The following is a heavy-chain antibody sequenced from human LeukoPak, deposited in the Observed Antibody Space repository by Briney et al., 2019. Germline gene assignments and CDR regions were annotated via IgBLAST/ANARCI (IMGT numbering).Heavy chain of an antibody. CDR2: IYPGDSDT. J-gene: IGHJ4*02. V-gene: IGHV5-51*01. Sequence: PGESLKISCKGSGYSFTSYWIGWVRQMPGKGLEWMGIIYPGDSDTRYSPSFQGQVTISADKSISTAYLQWSSLKASDTAMYYCARLPDSSSWSDKYYFDYWGQGTLATVSS. CDR1: GYSFTSYW. CDR3: ARLPDSSSWSDKYYFDY. D-gene: IGHD6-13*01.